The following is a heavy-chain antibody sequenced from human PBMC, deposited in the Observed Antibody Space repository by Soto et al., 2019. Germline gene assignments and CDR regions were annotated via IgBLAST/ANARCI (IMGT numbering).Heavy chain of an antibody. CDR2: IRSKANSYAT. CDR3: TVQKNDFWSGHTVIYYYMDV. CDR1: GFTFSGSA. D-gene: IGHD3-3*01. Sequence: GGSLRLSCAASGFTFSGSAMHWVRQASGKGLEWVGRIRSKANSYATAYAASVKGRFTISRDDSKNTAYLQMNSLKTEDTAVYYCTVQKNDFWSGHTVIYYYMDVWGKGTTVTVSS. V-gene: IGHV3-73*01. J-gene: IGHJ6*03.